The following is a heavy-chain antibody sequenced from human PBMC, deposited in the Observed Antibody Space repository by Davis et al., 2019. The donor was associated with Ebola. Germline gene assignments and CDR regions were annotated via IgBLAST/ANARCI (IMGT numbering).Heavy chain of an antibody. D-gene: IGHD2/OR15-2a*01. CDR2: FGTVGDT. CDR3: VKDSSNIWFDI. Sequence: PGGSLRLSCETSGFIFRNYVMSWVRQAPGKELEWVSTFGTVGDTYYADSVKGRFAMSRDNSRGTLYLQMNSLRVEDSAIYYCVKDSSNIWFDIWGQGTLVTVSS. CDR1: GFIFRNYV. J-gene: IGHJ3*02. V-gene: IGHV3-23*01.